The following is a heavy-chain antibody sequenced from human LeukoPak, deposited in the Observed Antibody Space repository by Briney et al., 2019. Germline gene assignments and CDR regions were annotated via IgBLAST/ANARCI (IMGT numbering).Heavy chain of an antibody. V-gene: IGHV3-66*02. CDR3: ALEVDIVVVPAAHIDY. CDR1: GFTVSSNY. D-gene: IGHD2-2*01. J-gene: IGHJ4*02. Sequence: PGGSLRLSCAASGFTVSSNYMSWVRQAPGKGLEWVSVIYSGGGTYYADSVKGRFTISRDNSKNTLYLQMNSLRAEDTAVYYCALEVDIVVVPAAHIDYWGQGTLVTVSS. CDR2: IYSGGGT.